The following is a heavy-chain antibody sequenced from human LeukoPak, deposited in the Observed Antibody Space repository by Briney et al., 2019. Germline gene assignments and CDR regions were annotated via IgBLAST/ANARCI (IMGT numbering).Heavy chain of an antibody. V-gene: IGHV4-34*01. CDR2: INHSGST. D-gene: IGHD2-15*01. CDR1: GGSFSDYY. J-gene: IGHJ4*02. Sequence: SETLSLTCAVYGGSFSDYYWSWIRQPPGKGLEWIGEINHSGSTNYNPSLKSRVTISVDTSKNQFSLKLSSVTAADTAVYYCARGSQSLGYCSGGSCRAKIFDYWGQGTLVTVSS. CDR3: ARGSQSLGYCSGGSCRAKIFDY.